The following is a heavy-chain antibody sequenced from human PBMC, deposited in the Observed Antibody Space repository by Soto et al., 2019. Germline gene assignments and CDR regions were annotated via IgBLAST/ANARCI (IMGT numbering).Heavy chain of an antibody. V-gene: IGHV3-7*05. D-gene: IGHD5-18*01. CDR1: GFTFSSYW. CDR2: IKQDGSEK. CDR3: ARDPPYSSYGMDV. J-gene: IGHJ6*02. Sequence: WGSLRLSCAASGFTFSSYWMSWVRQAPGKGLEWVANIKQDGSEKYYVDSVKGRFTISRDNAKNSLYLQMNSLRAEDTAVYYCARDPPYSSYGMDVWGQGTTVTVSS.